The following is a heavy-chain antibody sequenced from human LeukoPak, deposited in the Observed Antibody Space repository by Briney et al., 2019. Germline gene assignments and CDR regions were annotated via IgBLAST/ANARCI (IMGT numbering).Heavy chain of an antibody. CDR2: IYYSGST. J-gene: IGHJ4*02. Sequence: SETLSLTCTVSGGSISSYYWSWIRQPPGKGLEWIGYIYYSGSTYYNPSLKSRVTISVDTSKNQFSLELSSVTAADPAMYYCARGFGDYVRYFDFWGQGTLVTVSS. V-gene: IGHV4-59*01. CDR1: GGSISSYY. D-gene: IGHD4-17*01. CDR3: ARGFGDYVRYFDF.